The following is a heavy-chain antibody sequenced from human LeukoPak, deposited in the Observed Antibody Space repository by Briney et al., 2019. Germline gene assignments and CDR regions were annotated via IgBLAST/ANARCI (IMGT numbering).Heavy chain of an antibody. D-gene: IGHD6-19*01. J-gene: IGHJ4*02. CDR3: ARDRYSGWYLGY. Sequence: GGSLRLSCAASGFTVSSNYMSWVRQAPGKGLEWVSVIYSGGSTYYADSVKGPFTISRDNSKNTLYLQMNSLRAEDTAVYYCARDRYSGWYLGYWGQGTLVTVSS. V-gene: IGHV3-66*02. CDR2: IYSGGST. CDR1: GFTVSSNY.